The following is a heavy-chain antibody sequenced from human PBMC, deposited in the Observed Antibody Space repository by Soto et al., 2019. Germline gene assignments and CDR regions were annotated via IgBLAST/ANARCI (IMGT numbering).Heavy chain of an antibody. CDR2: IYSGGYT. CDR3: VDGIDI. V-gene: IGHV3-53*01. Sequence: GGSLRLSCAASGFTVSSNYMSWVRQAPGKGLEWVSVIYSGGYTYYADSVKARFTISRDNSKNTVYLQMNSLRAEDTAVYYCVDGIDIWGQGTMVTVSS. J-gene: IGHJ3*02. CDR1: GFTVSSNY.